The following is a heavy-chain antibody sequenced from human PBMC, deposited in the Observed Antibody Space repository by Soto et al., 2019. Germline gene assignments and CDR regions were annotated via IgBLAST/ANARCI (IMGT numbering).Heavy chain of an antibody. CDR2: ISWNGAAT. CDR3: ANLPLYGSGFDC. CDR1: GFTFDDYA. V-gene: IGHV3-9*01. D-gene: IGHD3-10*01. J-gene: IGHJ4*02. Sequence: EVQLVESGGGLVQPGGSLRLSCAASGFTFDDYAIHWVRQAPGKGLEWVLGISWNGAATGYMNSVKGRFSISRDNTKNPLYLQMNSLRSEDTAVYYCANLPLYGSGFDCWGQGTLVTVSS.